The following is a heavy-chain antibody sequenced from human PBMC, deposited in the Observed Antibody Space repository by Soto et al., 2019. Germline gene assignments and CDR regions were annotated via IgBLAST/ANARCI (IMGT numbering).Heavy chain of an antibody. V-gene: IGHV4-34*01. CDR3: ARGVVRRVIIQYTSFFDY. CDR1: GGSFIDYY. J-gene: IGHJ4*02. Sequence: SETLSLTCAVYGGSFIDYYWSWIRQAPGRGLEWIGEVNHSGSTYYNPSLKSRVTISVDTSKNQFSLKLSSVTAADTAVYYCARGVVRRVIIQYTSFFDYWGQGTLVTVSS. D-gene: IGHD3-10*01. CDR2: VNHSGST.